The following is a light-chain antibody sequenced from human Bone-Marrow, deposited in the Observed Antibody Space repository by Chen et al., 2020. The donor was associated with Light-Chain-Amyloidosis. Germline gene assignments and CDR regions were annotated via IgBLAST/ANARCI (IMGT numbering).Light chain of an antibody. Sequence: SYVLTHPSSVSVAPGQTATIVCGGNNIGSTSVHWYQQTPGQAPLLVVYDDSDRPSGIPERLSGSNSGNTATLTISRVEAGDEADYYCQVWDRSSDRPVFGGGTKLTVL. J-gene: IGLJ3*02. CDR3: QVWDRSSDRPV. V-gene: IGLV3-21*02. CDR2: DDS. CDR1: NIGSTS.